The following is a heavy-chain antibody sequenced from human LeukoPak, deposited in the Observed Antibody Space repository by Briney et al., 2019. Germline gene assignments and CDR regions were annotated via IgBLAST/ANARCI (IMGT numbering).Heavy chain of an antibody. V-gene: IGHV3-23*01. CDR1: GFTFSSYA. Sequence: GGSLRLSCAASGFTFSSYAMSWVPQAPGKGLEWVSAISGSGGSTYYADSVKGRFTISRDNSKNTLYLQMNSLRAEDTAVYYCAKAPHPPIAVADYFDYWGQGTLVTVSS. J-gene: IGHJ4*02. CDR2: ISGSGGST. CDR3: AKAPHPPIAVADYFDY. D-gene: IGHD6-19*01.